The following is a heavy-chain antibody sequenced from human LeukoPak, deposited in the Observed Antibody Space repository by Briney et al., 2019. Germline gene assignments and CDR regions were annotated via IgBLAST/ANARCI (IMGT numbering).Heavy chain of an antibody. V-gene: IGHV3-23*01. J-gene: IGHJ4*02. D-gene: IGHD4-17*01. CDR2: ISGGGGST. CDR1: GFTFNTYT. Sequence: GSLRLSCAASGFTFNTYTMNWVRQAPGKGLEWVSGISGGGGSTYYADSVKGRFTISRDNSKNTLYLQMNSLRAEDTAVYYCAKAPLLTTVTHFDYWGQGTLVTVSS. CDR3: AKAPLLTTVTHFDY.